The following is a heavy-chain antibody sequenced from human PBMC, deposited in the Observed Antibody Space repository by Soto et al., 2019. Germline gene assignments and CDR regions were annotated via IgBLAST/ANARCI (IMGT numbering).Heavy chain of an antibody. D-gene: IGHD1-26*01. CDR1: GFAFANYA. Sequence: EVQLLDSGGDSVQPGGSLRLSCAASGFAFANYAMTWVRQASGKGLEWVSTIGGGGGSTYYADSVRGRFTISRDNSKNTVQLQLISLRAGDTSVYLLATERLATGADYWGQGPLVTVSS. V-gene: IGHV3-23*01. CDR3: ATERLATGADY. CDR2: IGGGGGST. J-gene: IGHJ4*02.